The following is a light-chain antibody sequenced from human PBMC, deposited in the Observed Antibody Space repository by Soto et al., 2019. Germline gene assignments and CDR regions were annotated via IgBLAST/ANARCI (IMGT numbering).Light chain of an antibody. CDR3: QQYESSRT. CDR1: QRVSSSY. Sequence: EIVLAQSPGTLSLSPGDRATLSCRASQRVSSSYIAWYQQKPGQALRLLIFAASTRATGIPDRFSGSGSGTDFTLTINRLEPEDFAVYYCQQYESSRTFGLGTELEIK. J-gene: IGKJ2*01. V-gene: IGKV3-20*01. CDR2: AAS.